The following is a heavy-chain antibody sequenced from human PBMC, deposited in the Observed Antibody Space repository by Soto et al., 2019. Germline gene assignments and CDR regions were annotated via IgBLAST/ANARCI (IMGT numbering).Heavy chain of an antibody. CDR3: ARESHCGSNSCYFDY. CDR1: GYTFTSYG. J-gene: IGHJ4*02. Sequence: ASVKVSCKTSGYTFTSYGINWVRQAPGQGLEWMGWISPYSGNTNYAQNVQDRVTMTRDDSTSTAYLEVRSLRSDDTAVYYCARESHCGSNSCYFDYWGQGTPVTVSS. CDR2: ISPYSGNT. V-gene: IGHV1-18*01. D-gene: IGHD2-2*01.